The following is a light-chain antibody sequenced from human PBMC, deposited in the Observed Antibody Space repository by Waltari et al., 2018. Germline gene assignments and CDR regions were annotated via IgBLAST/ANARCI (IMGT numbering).Light chain of an antibody. V-gene: IGKV4-1*01. J-gene: IGKJ2*01. CDR3: RQCYTFPYT. CDR2: WAS. CDR1: QNVLSTSNNKNN. Sequence: DIVLAQAPDSLAVSLGERATINCKSSQNVLSTSNNKNNLGWYHQKPGHPPKLLITWASTRESGVPDRFSGSGAGTDFSLTISSRQAADVSVYFCRQCYTFPYTFGQGTKLEIK.